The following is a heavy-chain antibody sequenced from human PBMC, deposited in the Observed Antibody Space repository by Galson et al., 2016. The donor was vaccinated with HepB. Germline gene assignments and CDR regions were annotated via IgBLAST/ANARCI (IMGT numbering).Heavy chain of an antibody. D-gene: IGHD3-9*01. CDR2: INPSSGST. CDR3: ARLGGTLTGYDNFGNLRGYFDL. Sequence: SVKVSCKASGYTFFNYYIHWVRQAPGQGLEWMAMINPSSGSTIYARELQGKISVTRDTASVPSDTSTGTVHLFLSSLRHEDTAVYYCARLGGTLTGYDNFGNLRGYFDLWGRGSLVTVSS. J-gene: IGHJ2*01. V-gene: IGHV1-46*01. CDR1: GYTFFNYY.